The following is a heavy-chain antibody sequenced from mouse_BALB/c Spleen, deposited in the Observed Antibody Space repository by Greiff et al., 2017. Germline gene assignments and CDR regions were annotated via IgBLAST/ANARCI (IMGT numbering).Heavy chain of an antibody. CDR1: GFNIKDTY. CDR2: IDPANGNT. CDR3: ARSSYYGNYYYAMDY. V-gene: IGHV14-3*02. Sequence: EVQLQQSGAELVKPGASVKLSCTASGFNIKDTYMHWVKQRPEQGLEWIGRIDPANGNTKYDPKFQGKATITADTSSNTAYLQLSSLTSEDTAVYYCARSSYYGNYYYAMDYWGQGTSVTVSS. J-gene: IGHJ4*01. D-gene: IGHD2-10*01.